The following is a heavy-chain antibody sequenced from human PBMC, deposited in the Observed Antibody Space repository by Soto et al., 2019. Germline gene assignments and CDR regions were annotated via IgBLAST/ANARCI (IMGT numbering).Heavy chain of an antibody. CDR1: GGSISSGGYY. Sequence: SETLSLTCTVSGGSISSGGYYWSWIRQHPGKGLEWIGYIYYSGSTYYNPSLKSRVTISVDTSKNQFSLKLSSVTAADTAVYYCARTPLTIVVVAATPYYYYYMDVWGKGTTVTVSS. D-gene: IGHD2-15*01. V-gene: IGHV4-31*03. J-gene: IGHJ6*03. CDR3: ARTPLTIVVVAATPYYYYYMDV. CDR2: IYYSGST.